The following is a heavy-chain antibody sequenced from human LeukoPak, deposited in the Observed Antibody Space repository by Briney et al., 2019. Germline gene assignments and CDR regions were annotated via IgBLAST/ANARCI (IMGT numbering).Heavy chain of an antibody. V-gene: IGHV4-39*01. D-gene: IGHD6-19*01. CDR2: IYYSGST. CDR1: GGSISSSSYY. J-gene: IGHJ5*02. CDR3: ARQPRIAVAGTRKLWFDP. Sequence: SETLSLTCTVSGGSISSSSYYWGWIRQPPGKGLEWIGSIYYSGSTYYNPSLKSRVTISVDTSKNQFSLKLSSVTAADTAVYYCARQPRIAVAGTRKLWFDPWGQGTLVTVSS.